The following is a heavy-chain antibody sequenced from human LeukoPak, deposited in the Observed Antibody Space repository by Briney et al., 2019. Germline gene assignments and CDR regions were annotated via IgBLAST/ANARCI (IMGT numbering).Heavy chain of an antibody. V-gene: IGHV1-69*13. CDR3: ARPEVTAMVRWGAFDI. J-gene: IGHJ3*02. CDR1: GGTFSSYA. D-gene: IGHD5-18*01. CDR2: IIPIFGTA. Sequence: GASVKVSCKASGGTFSSYAISWVRQAPGQGLEWMGGIIPIFGTANYAQKFQGRVTITADESTSTAYMELSSLRSEDTAVYYCARPEVTAMVRWGAFDIWGQGTMVTVSS.